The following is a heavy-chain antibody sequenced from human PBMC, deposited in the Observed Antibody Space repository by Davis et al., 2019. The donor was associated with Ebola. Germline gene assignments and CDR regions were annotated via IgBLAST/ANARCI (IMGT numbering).Heavy chain of an antibody. J-gene: IGHJ6*02. CDR1: GGTFSSYA. Sequence: SVKVSCKASGGTFSSYAISWVRQAPGQGLEWMGGIIPIFGTANYAQKFQGRVTITADESTSTAYMELSSLRSEDTAVYYCATDRLQGGDMLYYYYGMDVWGQGTTVTVSS. D-gene: IGHD3-16*01. CDR2: IIPIFGTA. CDR3: ATDRLQGGDMLYYYYGMDV. V-gene: IGHV1-69*13.